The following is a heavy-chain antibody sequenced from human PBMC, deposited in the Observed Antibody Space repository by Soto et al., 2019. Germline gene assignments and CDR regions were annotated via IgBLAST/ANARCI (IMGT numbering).Heavy chain of an antibody. J-gene: IGHJ4*02. V-gene: IGHV4-34*01. CDR1: GGSFSGYY. D-gene: IGHD2-2*01. Sequence: SETLSLTCAVYGGSFSGYYWSWIRQPPGKGLEWIGEINHSGSTNYNPSLKSRVTISVDTSKNQFSLKLSSVTAADTAVYYCARGAYCSSTSCYQFDYWGQGTLVTVSS. CDR2: INHSGST. CDR3: ARGAYCSSTSCYQFDY.